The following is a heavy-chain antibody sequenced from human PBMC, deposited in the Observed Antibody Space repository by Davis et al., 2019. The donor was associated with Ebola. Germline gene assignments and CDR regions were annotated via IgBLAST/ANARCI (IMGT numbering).Heavy chain of an antibody. CDR2: ISWNSDSI. Sequence: SLKISCAGSGFTFGDYAMHWVRQAPGKGLEWVSGISWNSDSIVYADSVKGRFTISRDNAKNSLYLQMNSLRAEDTAVYSCVRDPALVVTGGGWFFGLWGRGTLVTVSS. V-gene: IGHV3-9*01. CDR1: GFTFGDYA. D-gene: IGHD2-21*02. J-gene: IGHJ2*01. CDR3: VRDPALVVTGGGWFFGL.